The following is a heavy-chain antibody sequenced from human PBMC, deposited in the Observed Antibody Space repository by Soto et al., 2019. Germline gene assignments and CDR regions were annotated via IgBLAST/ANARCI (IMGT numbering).Heavy chain of an antibody. CDR1: GFTFSSAW. CDR3: SRERPGPQRYFDY. Sequence: RGSLRLSCAAYGFTFSSAWMHWARQAPGKGLVWVSRINTDGSGTTYADSVKGRFTISRDNAKNMVYLQMNSLRAEDTAVYYCSRERPGPQRYFDYWCLGNMGTGSS. CDR2: INTDGSGT. V-gene: IGHV3-74*01. J-gene: IGHJ4*02. D-gene: IGHD3-10*01.